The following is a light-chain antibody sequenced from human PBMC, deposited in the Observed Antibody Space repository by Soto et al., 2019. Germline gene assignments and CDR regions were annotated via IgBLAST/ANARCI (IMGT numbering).Light chain of an antibody. J-gene: IGKJ2*03. CDR1: QSVARD. V-gene: IGKV3-20*01. CDR3: QQHTNSKYS. CDR2: RAF. Sequence: EIVLTQSPGTLSLSPGETATLSCRASQSVARDLSWYQQKPGQAPRLLISRAFIGATGIPDRFSGSGSGTDVTLPINRLQPEDAAVSYCQQHTNSKYSFGQGTKLEIK.